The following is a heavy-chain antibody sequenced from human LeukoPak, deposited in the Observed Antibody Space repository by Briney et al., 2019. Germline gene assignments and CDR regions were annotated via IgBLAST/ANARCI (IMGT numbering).Heavy chain of an antibody. Sequence: GASVKVSCKASGYTFTSYGISWVRQAPGQGLEWMGWISAYNGNTNYAQKLQGRVTMTTDTSTSTAYMELRSLRSDDTAVYYCARVKVGRFKESHPQPNWFDPWGQGTLVTVSS. CDR3: ARVKVGRFKESHPQPNWFDP. V-gene: IGHV1-18*04. D-gene: IGHD3-10*01. J-gene: IGHJ5*02. CDR1: GYTFTSYG. CDR2: ISAYNGNT.